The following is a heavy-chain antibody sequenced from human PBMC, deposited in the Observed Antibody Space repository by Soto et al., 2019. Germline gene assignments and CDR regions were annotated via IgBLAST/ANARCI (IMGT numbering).Heavy chain of an antibody. CDR1: GGTFSSYA. CDR3: ARDSRTTVVTRGPYYFDY. D-gene: IGHD4-17*01. J-gene: IGHJ4*02. V-gene: IGHV1-69*13. CDR2: IIPIFGTA. Sequence: ASVKVSCKASGGTFSSYAISWVRQAPGQRLEWMGGIIPIFGTANYAQKYQGRVTITADESTSTAYMELSSLRSEDTAVYYCARDSRTTVVTRGPYYFDYWGQGTLVTVSS.